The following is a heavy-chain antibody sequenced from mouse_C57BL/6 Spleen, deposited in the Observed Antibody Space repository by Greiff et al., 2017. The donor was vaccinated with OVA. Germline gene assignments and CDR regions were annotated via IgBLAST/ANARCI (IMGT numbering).Heavy chain of an antibody. J-gene: IGHJ4*01. CDR1: GFSFNTYA. D-gene: IGHD3-3*01. CDR2: IRSKSNNYAT. CDR3: VRQGTYYYAMDY. Sequence: EVNVVESGGGLVQPKGSLKLSCAASGFSFNTYAMNWVRQAPGKGLEWVARIRSKSNNYATYYADSVKDRFTISRDDSESMLYLQMNNLKTEDTAMYYCVRQGTYYYAMDYWGQGTSVTVSS. V-gene: IGHV10-1*01.